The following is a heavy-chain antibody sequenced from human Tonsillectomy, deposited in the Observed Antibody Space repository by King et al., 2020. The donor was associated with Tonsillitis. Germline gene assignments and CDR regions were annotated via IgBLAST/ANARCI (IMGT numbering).Heavy chain of an antibody. J-gene: IGHJ5*02. CDR2: INSDGSST. CDR1: GFTFSSYW. V-gene: IGHV3-74*01. Sequence: VQLVESGGGLVQPGGSLRLSCAASGFTFSSYWMHWVRQAPGKGLVWVSRINSDGSSTSYADSVKGRFTISRDNAKNTLYLQMNSLRAEDTAVYYCARGGYYYDSSGYDLLDPWGQGTLVTVSS. CDR3: ARGGYYYDSSGYDLLDP. D-gene: IGHD3-22*01.